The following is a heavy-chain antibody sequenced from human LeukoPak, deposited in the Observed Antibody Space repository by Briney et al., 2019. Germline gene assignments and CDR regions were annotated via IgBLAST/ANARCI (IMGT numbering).Heavy chain of an antibody. D-gene: IGHD3-3*01. V-gene: IGHV1-18*01. J-gene: IGHJ5*02. Sequence: ASVKVSCKASGYTFTSYGISWVRQAPGQWLEWMGWISAYNGNTNYAQKLQGRVTMTTDTSTSTAYMELRSLRSDDTAVYYCARDVLKGYYDFWSGYYKDNWFDPWGQGTLVTVSS. CDR2: ISAYNGNT. CDR1: GYTFTSYG. CDR3: ARDVLKGYYDFWSGYYKDNWFDP.